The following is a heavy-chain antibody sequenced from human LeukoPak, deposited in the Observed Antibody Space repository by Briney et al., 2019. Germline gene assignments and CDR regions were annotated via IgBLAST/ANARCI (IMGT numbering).Heavy chain of an antibody. CDR2: IDHSGST. V-gene: IGHV4-34*01. CDR3: ARGFNLYYYDSSGYYFDY. J-gene: IGHJ4*02. Sequence: SETLSLTCAVYGGSFSGYYWSWIRQPPGKGLEWIGEIDHSGSTNYNPSLKSRVTISVDTSKNQFSLKLSSVTAADTAVYYCARGFNLYYYDSSGYYFDYWGQGTLVTVSS. CDR1: GGSFSGYY. D-gene: IGHD3-22*01.